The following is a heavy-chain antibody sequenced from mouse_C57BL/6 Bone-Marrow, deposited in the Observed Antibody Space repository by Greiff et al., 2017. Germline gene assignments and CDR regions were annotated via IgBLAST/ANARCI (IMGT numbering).Heavy chain of an antibody. V-gene: IGHV1-63*01. CDR2: IYPGGGYT. D-gene: IGHD1-1*01. Sequence: QVQLQQSGAELVWLGTSVKMSCKALGYPFTNYWLGWAKQRLGHGLEWTGDIYPGGGYTNYNEKSKGKATMTADKSSSTAYMQFSSLTSEYSAIYYCARSTPYYYSRSYGCNINVWVTGTTITISS. CDR1: GYPFTNYW. J-gene: IGHJ1*03. CDR3: ARSTPYYYSRSYGCNINV.